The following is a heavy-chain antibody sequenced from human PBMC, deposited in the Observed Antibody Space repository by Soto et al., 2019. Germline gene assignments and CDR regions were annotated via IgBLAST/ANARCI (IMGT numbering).Heavy chain of an antibody. CDR3: AAGGGLPRYY. CDR1: GGSIISCGYS. Sequence: SETLSLTCAVSGGSIISCGYSWSWIRQPPGKGLEWIGYIYHSGSTYYNPSLKSRVTISVDRSKNQFSLKLSSVTAADTAVYYCAAGGGLPRYYWGQGTLVTVSS. CDR2: IYHSGST. D-gene: IGHD5-12*01. J-gene: IGHJ4*02. V-gene: IGHV4-30-2*01.